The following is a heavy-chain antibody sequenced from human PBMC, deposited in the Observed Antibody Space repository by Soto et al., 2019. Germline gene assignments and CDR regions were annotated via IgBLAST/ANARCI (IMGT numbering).Heavy chain of an antibody. J-gene: IGHJ3*02. CDR1: GFSLSNARMG. CDR3: ARIIISGVYAAPAFDI. D-gene: IGHD5-12*01. V-gene: IGHV2-26*01. Sequence: QVTLKESGPVLVKPTEYLPLTCTVSGFSLSNARMGVSWIRQHPGKALEWLAHIFWNDEKSYSTSLKSRLTISKDTSKSQVVLTMTNMDPGDTATYYCARIIISGVYAAPAFDIWGQGTMVTVSS. CDR2: IFWNDEK.